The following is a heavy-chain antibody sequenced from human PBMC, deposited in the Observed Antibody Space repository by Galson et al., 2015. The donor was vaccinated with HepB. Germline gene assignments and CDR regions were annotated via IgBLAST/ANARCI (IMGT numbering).Heavy chain of an antibody. CDR1: GFTFSSYA. V-gene: IGHV3-23*01. J-gene: IGHJ4*02. Sequence: SLRLSCAASGFTFSSYAMNWVRQAPGKGLEWVSGFSGSGGSTYYADSVKGRFTISRDNSKSTLYLQLNSLRAEDTAVYYCAKDIDSSGWYNFDYWGQGTLVTVSS. CDR2: FSGSGGST. D-gene: IGHD6-19*01. CDR3: AKDIDSSGWYNFDY.